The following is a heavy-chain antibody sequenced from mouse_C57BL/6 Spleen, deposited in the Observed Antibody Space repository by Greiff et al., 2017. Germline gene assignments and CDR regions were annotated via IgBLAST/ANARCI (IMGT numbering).Heavy chain of an antibody. J-gene: IGHJ2*01. D-gene: IGHD3-2*02. Sequence: QVQLKESGPELVKPGASVKISCKASGYAFSSSWMNWVKQRPGKGLEWIGRIYPGDGDTNYNGKFKGKATLTADKSSSTAYMQLSSLTSEDSAVYFCARPAQATLFDYWGQGTTLTVSS. CDR3: ARPAQATLFDY. V-gene: IGHV1-82*01. CDR1: GYAFSSSW. CDR2: IYPGDGDT.